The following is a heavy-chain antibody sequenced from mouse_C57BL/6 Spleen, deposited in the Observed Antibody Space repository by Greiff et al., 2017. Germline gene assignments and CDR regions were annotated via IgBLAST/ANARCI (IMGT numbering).Heavy chain of an antibody. J-gene: IGHJ2*01. V-gene: IGHV1-69*01. D-gene: IGHD1-1*01. CDR2: IDPSDSYT. Sequence: QVQLQQPGAELVMPGASVKLSCKASGYTFTSYWMHWVKPRPGQGLEWIGEIDPSDSYTNYNQKFKGKSTLTVDKSSSTAYMQLSSLTSEDSAVYYCARWAYGSSYGYWGQGTTLTVSS. CDR1: GYTFTSYW. CDR3: ARWAYGSSYGY.